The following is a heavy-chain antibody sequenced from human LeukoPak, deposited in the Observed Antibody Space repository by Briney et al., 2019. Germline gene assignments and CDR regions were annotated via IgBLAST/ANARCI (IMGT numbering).Heavy chain of an antibody. CDR3: ARGRDDILTGYYNSWFDP. Sequence: SETLSLTCAVYGGSFSGYYWSWIRQHPGKGLEWIGYIYYSGSTYYNPSLKSRVTISVDTSKNQFSLKLSSVTAADTAVYYCARGRDDILTGYYNSWFDPWGQGTLVTVSS. CDR1: GGSFSGYY. V-gene: IGHV4-31*11. CDR2: IYYSGST. J-gene: IGHJ5*02. D-gene: IGHD3-9*01.